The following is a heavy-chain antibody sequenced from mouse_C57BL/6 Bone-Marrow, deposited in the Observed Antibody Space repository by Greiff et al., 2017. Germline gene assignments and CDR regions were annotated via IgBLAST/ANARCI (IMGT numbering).Heavy chain of an antibody. CDR3: ARQYYGRDYAMDY. V-gene: IGHV5-6*01. CDR1: GFTFSSYG. J-gene: IGHJ4*01. CDR2: ISSGGSYT. Sequence: EVKLMESGGDLVKPGGSLKLSCAASGFTFSSYGMSWVRQTPDKRLEWVATISSGGSYTYYPDSVKGRFTISRDNAKNTLYLQMSSLKSEDTAMYYCARQYYGRDYAMDYWGQGTSVTVSS. D-gene: IGHD1-1*01.